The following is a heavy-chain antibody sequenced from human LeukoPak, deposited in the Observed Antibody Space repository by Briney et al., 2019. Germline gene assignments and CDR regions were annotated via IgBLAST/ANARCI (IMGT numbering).Heavy chain of an antibody. Sequence: SETLSLTCTVSGGSISSYYWSWIRQPAGKGLEWIGRIYTSGSTNYNPSLKSRVTISVDTSKNQFSLKLSSVTAADTAVYYCARPSYSGSLDAFDIWGQGTMVTVSS. CDR2: IYTSGST. J-gene: IGHJ3*02. V-gene: IGHV4-4*07. D-gene: IGHD1-26*01. CDR1: GGSISSYY. CDR3: ARPSYSGSLDAFDI.